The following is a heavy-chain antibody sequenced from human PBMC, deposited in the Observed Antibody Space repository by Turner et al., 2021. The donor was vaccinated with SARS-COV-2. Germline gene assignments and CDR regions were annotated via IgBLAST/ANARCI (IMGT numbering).Heavy chain of an antibody. CDR1: GFTFSSYG. D-gene: IGHD3-3*01. CDR3: AKDDNYDFWTGYYMY. V-gene: IGHV3-30*18. J-gene: IGHJ4*02. CDR2: ISYDGSNK. Sequence: QVQLVESGGGVVQPGRSLRLSCAASGFTFSSYGMHWVRQGPGKGLEWVAVISYDGSNKYYADSVKGRLTISRDNSKNTLYLQMNSLRAEDTAVYYCAKDDNYDFWTGYYMYWGQGTLVTVSS.